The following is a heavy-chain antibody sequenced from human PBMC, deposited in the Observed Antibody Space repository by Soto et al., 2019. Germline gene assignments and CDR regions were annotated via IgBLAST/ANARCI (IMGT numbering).Heavy chain of an antibody. J-gene: IGHJ4*02. Sequence: GASVQATCAHSGVTFFTSAVQCVRQARGPRLEWIGWIVVGSGNTNYAQKFEERVTITRDMSTNTAYMELTSLRSEDTAVYYCAADPYCGGDCYFDYWGQGFMVTVSS. CDR2: IVVGSGNT. CDR3: AADPYCGGDCYFDY. CDR1: GVTFFTSA. V-gene: IGHV1-58*01. D-gene: IGHD2-21*02.